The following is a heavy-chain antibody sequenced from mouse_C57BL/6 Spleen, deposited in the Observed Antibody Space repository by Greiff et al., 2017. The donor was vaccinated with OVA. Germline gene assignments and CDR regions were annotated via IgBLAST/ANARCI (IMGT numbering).Heavy chain of an antibody. D-gene: IGHD6-2*01. V-gene: IGHV5-6*02. CDR1: GFTFSSYG. J-gene: IGHJ4*01. CDR2: ISSGGSYT. Sequence: DVKLVESGGDLVKPGGSLKLSCAASGFTFSSYGMSWVRQTPDKRLEWVATISSGGSYTYYPDSVKGRFTISRDNAKNTLYLQMSSLKSEDTAMYYCARSLEDYAMDYWGQGTSVTVSS. CDR3: ARSLEDYAMDY.